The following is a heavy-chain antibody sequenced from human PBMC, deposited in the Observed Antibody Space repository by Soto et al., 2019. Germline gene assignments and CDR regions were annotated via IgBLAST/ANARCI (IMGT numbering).Heavy chain of an antibody. CDR1: GFTFSNYA. D-gene: IGHD2-8*02. CDR2: LTRDGPA. CDR3: ARTDRYDSPSTGWANRFDY. Sequence: EVQLLESGGGLVQPGGSLRLFCAASGFTFSNYAVTWVRQAPGEGLEWVSTLTRDGPAYFGDAVKGRFTIARDNSHNMVYLQMNSLRVDDTAVYYCARTDRYDSPSTGWANRFDYWGQGTLVTVSS. J-gene: IGHJ4*02. V-gene: IGHV3-23*01.